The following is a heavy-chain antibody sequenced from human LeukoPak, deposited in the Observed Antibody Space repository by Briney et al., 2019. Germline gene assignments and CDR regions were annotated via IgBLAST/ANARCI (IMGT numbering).Heavy chain of an antibody. D-gene: IGHD3-22*01. Sequence: PSETLSLTCTVSGGSISSYYWSWIRQPAGKGLEWIGRIYTSGSTNYNPPLKSRVTISVDTSKNQFSLKLSSVTAADTAVYYCARGGLPRWYYDSSTSGYYYYGMDVWGQGTTVTVSS. V-gene: IGHV4-4*07. CDR3: ARGGLPRWYYDSSTSGYYYYGMDV. CDR2: IYTSGST. J-gene: IGHJ6*02. CDR1: GGSISSYY.